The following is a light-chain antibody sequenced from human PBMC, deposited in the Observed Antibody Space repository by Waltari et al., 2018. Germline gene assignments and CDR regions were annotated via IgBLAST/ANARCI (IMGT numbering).Light chain of an antibody. CDR1: SSDVGGHDF. CDR2: DVS. Sequence: QSALTQPASVSGSPGQSITISCTGSSSDVGGHDFVSWYQPHPGKAPRLIIYDVSHRPAGVSDRFSGSKSGNTASLTISGLQADDEADYYCCSYSTTHTFVFGSGANVSIL. CDR3: CSYSTTHTFV. J-gene: IGLJ1*01. V-gene: IGLV2-14*03.